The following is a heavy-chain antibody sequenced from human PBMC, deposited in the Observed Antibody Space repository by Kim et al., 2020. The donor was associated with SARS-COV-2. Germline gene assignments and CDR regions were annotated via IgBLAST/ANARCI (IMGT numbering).Heavy chain of an antibody. CDR1: GGSISSYY. CDR3: ARGDYDSRGYYGGVFDY. J-gene: IGHJ4*01. CDR2: IYYSGST. D-gene: IGHD3-22*01. Sequence: SETLSLTCTVSGGSISSYYWSWIRQPPGKGLEWIGYIYYSGSTNYNPSLKSRVTISVDTSKNQFSLKLSSVTAADTAVYYCARGDYDSRGYYGGVFDYWG. V-gene: IGHV4-59*01.